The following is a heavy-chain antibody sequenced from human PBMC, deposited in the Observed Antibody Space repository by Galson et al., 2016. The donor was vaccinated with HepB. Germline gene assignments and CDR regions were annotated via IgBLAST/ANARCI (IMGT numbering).Heavy chain of an antibody. D-gene: IGHD3-10*01. CDR3: ARGRHGPGRAVLDI. CDR2: VSPGNGNA. Sequence: SVNVSCKASGYTFSNLEINWLRQAPGQGLEWLGWVSPGNGNANYADKPRGRVTMTTDTSPTTAYLELEGLRSDDTAVYYCARGRHGPGRAVLDIWGQGTQVIVSS. CDR1: GYTFSNLE. V-gene: IGHV1-18*04. J-gene: IGHJ3*02.